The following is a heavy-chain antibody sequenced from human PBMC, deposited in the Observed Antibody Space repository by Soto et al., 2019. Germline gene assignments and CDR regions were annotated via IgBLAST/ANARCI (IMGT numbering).Heavy chain of an antibody. CDR1: GGSISIYF. Sequence: PSWTLAISCTACGGSISIYFWSWILQPPGKGLEWIGYIYYSGSTNYNPSLKSRVTISVDTSKNQFSLKLSSVTAADTAVYYCASGSYYDYYYGMDVWGQGTTVTVSS. D-gene: IGHD1-26*01. CDR3: ASGSYYDYYYGMDV. V-gene: IGHV4-59*08. J-gene: IGHJ6*02. CDR2: IYYSGST.